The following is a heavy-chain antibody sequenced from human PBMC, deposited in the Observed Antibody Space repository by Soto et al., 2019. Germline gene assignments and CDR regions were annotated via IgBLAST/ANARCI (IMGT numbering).Heavy chain of an antibody. J-gene: IGHJ6*02. CDR3: ARDYYDFWSGYSSSNYGMDV. D-gene: IGHD3-3*01. CDR1: GYTFTTSA. CDR2: INPDNGNT. Sequence: GASVKVSCKPSGYTFTTSAMNWVRQAPGQRLEWMGWINPDNGNTKYSPRFRGRVTITRDTSASTAYMELSSLRSEDTAVYYCARDYYDFWSGYSSSNYGMDVWGQGTTVTVSS. V-gene: IGHV1-3*01.